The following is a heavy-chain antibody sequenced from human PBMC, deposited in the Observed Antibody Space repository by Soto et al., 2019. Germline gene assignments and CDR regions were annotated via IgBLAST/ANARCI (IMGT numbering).Heavy chain of an antibody. J-gene: IGHJ5*02. CDR1: GYTFTSYY. CDR3: ARGYWIFGVVAQNWFDP. D-gene: IGHD3-3*01. CDR2: INPSGGST. Sequence: QVQLVQSGAEVKKPGASVKVSCKASGYTFTSYYMHWVRQAPGQGLEWMGIINPSGGSTSYAQKFQGRVTMTRDTSTSTVYMELSSLRSEDTAVYYCARGYWIFGVVAQNWFDPWGQGTLVTVSS. V-gene: IGHV1-46*01.